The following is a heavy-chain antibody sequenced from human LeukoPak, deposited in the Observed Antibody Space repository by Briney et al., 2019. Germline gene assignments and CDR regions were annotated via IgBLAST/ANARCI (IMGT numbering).Heavy chain of an antibody. V-gene: IGHV5-10-1*01. J-gene: IGHJ4*02. CDR3: ARQFRSSWAKDY. Sequence: GESLKISCKGSGYSFTSHWISWVRRMPGKGLEWMGRIDPSDSYTNYSPSFQGHVTLSSDKSISTAYLQWRSLKASDTAMYYCARQFRSSWAKDYWGQGTLVTVSS. CDR1: GYSFTSHW. CDR2: IDPSDSYT. D-gene: IGHD6-13*01.